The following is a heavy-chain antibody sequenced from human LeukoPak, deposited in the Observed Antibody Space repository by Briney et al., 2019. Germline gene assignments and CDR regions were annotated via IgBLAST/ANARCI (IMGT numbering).Heavy chain of an antibody. Sequence: PGGSLRLSCAASGFTFSSYEMNWVRQAPGKGLEWVSYISSSGSTIYYADPVKGRFTISRDNAKNSLYLQMNSLRAEDTAVYYCARGGSYLSAFDIWGQGTMVTVSS. CDR2: ISSSGSTI. CDR1: GFTFSSYE. V-gene: IGHV3-48*03. J-gene: IGHJ3*02. D-gene: IGHD1-26*01. CDR3: ARGGSYLSAFDI.